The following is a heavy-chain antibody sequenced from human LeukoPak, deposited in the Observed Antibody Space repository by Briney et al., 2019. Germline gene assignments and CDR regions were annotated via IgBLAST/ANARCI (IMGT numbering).Heavy chain of an antibody. J-gene: IGHJ3*02. CDR3: ARGIRSHSSAGAFDI. CDR1: GFTFSSYA. CDR2: ISYDGSNK. V-gene: IGHV3-30*04. Sequence: QPGRSLRLSCAASGFTFSSYAMHWVRQAPGKGLEWVAVISYDGSNKYYADSVKGRFTISRDNSKNTLYLQMNSLRAEDTAVYYCARGIRSHSSAGAFDIWGQGTMVTVSS. D-gene: IGHD4-11*01.